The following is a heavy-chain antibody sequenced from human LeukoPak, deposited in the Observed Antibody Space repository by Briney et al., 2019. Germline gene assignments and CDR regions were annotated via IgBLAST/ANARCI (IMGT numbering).Heavy chain of an antibody. CDR3: AKDLGYGDFEYFQN. D-gene: IGHD4-17*01. CDR2: ISGSGDNT. J-gene: IGHJ1*01. CDR1: GFTFSSYD. Sequence: GGSLRLSYAASGFTFSSYDMSWVRQAPGKGLEWVSGISGSGDNTYYADSVKGRFTISRDNSKNTLYLQMNSLRAEDTAIYYCAKDLGYGDFEYFQNWGQGTLVTVSS. V-gene: IGHV3-23*01.